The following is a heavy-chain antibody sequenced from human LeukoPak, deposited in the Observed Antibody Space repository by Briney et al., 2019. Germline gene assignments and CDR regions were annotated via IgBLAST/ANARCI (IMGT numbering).Heavy chain of an antibody. V-gene: IGHV4-59*01. D-gene: IGHD3/OR15-3a*01. CDR2: LYYMRGA. Sequence: SETLSLTCTVSGGSISGYYWSWSRQPPGKGVEWIGNLYYMRGAWYKSSLKSRVTTSVDTSRNEFSLKLSSVTAADTAVYYCARGLIWHFLLDSRRDSFDVWGQGTAITVSS. CDR1: GGSISGYY. J-gene: IGHJ3*01. CDR3: ARGLIWHFLLDSRRDSFDV.